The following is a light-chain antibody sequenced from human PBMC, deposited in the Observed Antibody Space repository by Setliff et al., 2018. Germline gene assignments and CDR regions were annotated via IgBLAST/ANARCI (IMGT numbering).Light chain of an antibody. CDR2: EVT. Sequence: QSMLTQPASVSGSPGQSITISCTGTSSDVGGYNYVSWYQQHAGKAPKLMIYEVTNRPPGVSDRFSGSKSGNTASLTISGLQAVDEADYYCSSYTTSTTRVLGGGTKVTVL. CDR1: SSDVGGYNY. CDR3: SSYTTSTTRV. V-gene: IGLV2-14*01. J-gene: IGLJ2*01.